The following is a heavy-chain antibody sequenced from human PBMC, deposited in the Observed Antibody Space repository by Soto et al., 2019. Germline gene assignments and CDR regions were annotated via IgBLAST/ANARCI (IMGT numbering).Heavy chain of an antibody. V-gene: IGHV1-18*01. D-gene: IGHD5-18*01. Sequence: ASVKVSCKASGYTFTSYGISWVRQPPGQGLEWMGWISAYNGNTNYAQKLQGRVTMTTDTSTSTAYMELRSLRSDDTAVYYCATASYRRGYSYESGGDYWGQGTLVTVSS. CDR2: ISAYNGNT. CDR3: ATASYRRGYSYESGGDY. J-gene: IGHJ4*02. CDR1: GYTFTSYG.